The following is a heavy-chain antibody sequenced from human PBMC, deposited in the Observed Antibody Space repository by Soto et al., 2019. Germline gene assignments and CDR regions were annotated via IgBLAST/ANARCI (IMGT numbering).Heavy chain of an antibody. Sequence: PSETLSLTCIVSGGSLSGYYWNWIRQPPGQGLEWIGYVYSSGSTIYNPSLESRVTISVDTSKNQFSLKVSSVTAADTAVYYCARGRIGYYGRRYEDAWGQGTLVTVSS. J-gene: IGHJ5*02. CDR1: GGSLSGYY. CDR2: VYSSGST. D-gene: IGHD1-26*01. CDR3: ARGRIGYYGRRYEDA. V-gene: IGHV4-59*01.